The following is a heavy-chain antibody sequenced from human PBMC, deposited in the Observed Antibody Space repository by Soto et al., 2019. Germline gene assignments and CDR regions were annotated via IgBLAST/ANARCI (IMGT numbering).Heavy chain of an antibody. J-gene: IGHJ6*02. CDR2: ISAYNGNT. CDR1: GYTFTSYG. D-gene: IGHD2-2*01. V-gene: IGHV1-18*04. Sequence: GASVKVSCKASGYTFTSYGISWVRHAPGQGLEWMGWISAYNGNTNYAQKLQGRVTMTTDTSTSTAYMELRSLRSDDTAVYYCARDIVVVPAAIPIRYYYGMDVWGQGTTVTVSS. CDR3: ARDIVVVPAAIPIRYYYGMDV.